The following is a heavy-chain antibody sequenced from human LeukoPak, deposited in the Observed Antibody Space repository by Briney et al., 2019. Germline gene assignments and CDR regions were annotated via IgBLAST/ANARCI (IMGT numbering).Heavy chain of an antibody. D-gene: IGHD3-9*01. CDR3: ARDRRGAYYDILTGSHHCFDY. J-gene: IGHJ4*02. CDR2: ISAYNGNT. V-gene: IGHV1-18*01. CDR1: GYTFTSYG. Sequence: ASVKVSCKASGYTFTSYGISWVRQARGQGLEWMGWISAYNGNTNYAQKLQGRVTMTTDTSTSTAYMELRSLRSDDTAVYYCARDRRGAYYDILTGSHHCFDYWGQGTLVTVSS.